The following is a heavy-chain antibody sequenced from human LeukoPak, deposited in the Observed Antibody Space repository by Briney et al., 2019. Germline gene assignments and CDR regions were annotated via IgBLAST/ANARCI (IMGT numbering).Heavy chain of an antibody. CDR2: INQDGSVK. Sequence: GGSLRLSCAVSGFTFSNYWVTWVRQTPGKGLEFVANINQDGSVKNYVGSVKGRFTISRDNAKNSLYLQMSSLRVDDTAIYYCARDPGFSSFDYWGQGTLVTLSS. V-gene: IGHV3-7*01. J-gene: IGHJ4*02. D-gene: IGHD3-3*02. CDR3: ARDPGFSSFDY. CDR1: GFTFSNYW.